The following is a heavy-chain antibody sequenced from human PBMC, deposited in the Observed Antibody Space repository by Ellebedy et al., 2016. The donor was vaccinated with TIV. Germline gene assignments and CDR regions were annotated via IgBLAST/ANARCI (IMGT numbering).Heavy chain of an antibody. Sequence: GESLKISCAASGFMFSAYGVHWVRQAPGKGLEWVGAVSHDGTNKYYTDSVKGRFTISRDNSKNTAYLQMNSLRAEDTAVYYCVRVKPAAAVFDYWGQGTVVTVSS. V-gene: IGHV3-30*03. J-gene: IGHJ4*02. D-gene: IGHD6-13*01. CDR3: VRVKPAAAVFDY. CDR2: VSHDGTNK. CDR1: GFMFSAYG.